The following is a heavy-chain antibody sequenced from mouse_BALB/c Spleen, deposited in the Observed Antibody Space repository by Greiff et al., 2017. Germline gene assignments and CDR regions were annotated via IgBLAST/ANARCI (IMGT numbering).Heavy chain of an antibody. V-gene: IGHV3-2*02. J-gene: IGHJ3*01. Sequence: EVQLQESGPGLVKPSQSLSLTCTVTGYSITSDYAWYWIRQFPGNKLEWMGYISYSGSTSYNPSLKSRISITRDTSKNQFFLQLNSVTTEDTATYYCARGNYGSSPWFAYWGQGTLVTVSA. D-gene: IGHD1-1*01. CDR1: GYSITSDYA. CDR2: ISYSGST. CDR3: ARGNYGSSPWFAY.